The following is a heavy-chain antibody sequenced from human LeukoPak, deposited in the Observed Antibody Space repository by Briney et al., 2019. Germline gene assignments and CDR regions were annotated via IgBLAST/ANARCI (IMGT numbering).Heavy chain of an antibody. CDR1: GYTFTSYG. Sequence: SVKVSCKASGYTFTSYGISWVRQAPGQGLEWMGGIIPIFGTANYAQKFQGRVTITADESTSTAYMELSSLRSEDTAVYYCARAGTVVVPAALDPWGQGTLVTVSS. D-gene: IGHD2-2*01. CDR2: IIPIFGTA. V-gene: IGHV1-69*13. CDR3: ARAGTVVVPAALDP. J-gene: IGHJ5*02.